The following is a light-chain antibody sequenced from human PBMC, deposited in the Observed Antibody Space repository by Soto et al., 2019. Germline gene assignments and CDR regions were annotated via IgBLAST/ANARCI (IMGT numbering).Light chain of an antibody. CDR3: AAWDDSLNGYV. Sequence: QSVLTQPHSASGTPGQRVTVSCSGSRPNIGSNTVNWFQQLPGTAPKLLIFNNIERPSGVPDRFSGSKSGISASLAISGFQSGDEADYYCAAWDDSLNGYVFGTGTKVTVL. J-gene: IGLJ1*01. V-gene: IGLV1-44*01. CDR1: RPNIGSNT. CDR2: NNI.